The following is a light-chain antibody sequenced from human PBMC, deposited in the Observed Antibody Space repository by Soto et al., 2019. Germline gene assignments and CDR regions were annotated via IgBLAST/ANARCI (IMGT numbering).Light chain of an antibody. CDR1: HSVSSY. CDR3: QHRSRPFT. J-gene: IGKJ3*01. Sequence: EIVLTQSPATLSLSPGERATLSCRASHSVSSYLAWYQHKPGQSPRLLIYDASNRATGIPARFSGSGSGTDFTLTISSLEPEDFAFYYGQHRSRPFTFGPGTKVDIK. CDR2: DAS. V-gene: IGKV3-11*01.